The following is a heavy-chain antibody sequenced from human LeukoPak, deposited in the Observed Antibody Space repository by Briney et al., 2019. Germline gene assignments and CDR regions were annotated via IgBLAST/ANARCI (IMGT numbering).Heavy chain of an antibody. CDR3: AKGSSWSHYFYGMDV. D-gene: IGHD6-13*01. V-gene: IGHV3-23*01. CDR2: ISGSENRT. J-gene: IGHJ6*02. CDR1: GFTFSNYA. Sequence: PGGSLRLSCAASGFTFSNYAMSWVRQAPGKGLEWVASISGSENRTYYADFVKGRLTVSRDNSKSTLYVQMRLLRAEDTAVYYCAKGSSWSHYFYGMDVWGQGTTVTVSS.